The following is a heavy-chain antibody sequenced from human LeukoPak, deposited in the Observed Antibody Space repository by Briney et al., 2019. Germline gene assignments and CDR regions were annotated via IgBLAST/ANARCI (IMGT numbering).Heavy chain of an antibody. CDR2: ISGDGVSS. J-gene: IGHJ4*02. CDR3: VREQFSHTSNYFDN. D-gene: IGHD5-24*01. V-gene: IGHV3-43*02. CDR1: GFMLDDYA. Sequence: GGSLRLSCAASGFMLDDYAMHWVRQVPGRGLEWVSLISGDGVSSFYADSVKGRFTISRDNNNSSLSLQMRRLTTEDTAFYYCVREQFSHTSNYFDNWGQGILVTVSS.